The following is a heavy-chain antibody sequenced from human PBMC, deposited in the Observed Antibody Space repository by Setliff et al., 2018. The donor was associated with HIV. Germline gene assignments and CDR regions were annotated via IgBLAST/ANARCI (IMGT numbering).Heavy chain of an antibody. CDR2: ISGGGAT. Sequence: LRLSCAASGLTFSSSYMSWVRQAPGKGLEWVSSISGGGATYYADSVKGRFTISRDNSNNTLSLQMSSLRAEDTALYYCAKLDYYDTSGSWARKVAIDFWGRGTMVTVSS. J-gene: IGHJ3*01. CDR1: GLTFSSSY. D-gene: IGHD3-22*01. V-gene: IGHV3-23*01. CDR3: AKLDYYDTSGSWARKVAIDF.